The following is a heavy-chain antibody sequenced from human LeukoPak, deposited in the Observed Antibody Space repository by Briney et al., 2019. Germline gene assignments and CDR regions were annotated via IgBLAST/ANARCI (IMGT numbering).Heavy chain of an antibody. D-gene: IGHD5-12*01. CDR1: GGSISSYY. V-gene: IGHV4-59*01. J-gene: IGHJ4*02. Sequence: SETLSLTCTVSGGSISSYYWSWIRQPPGKGLEWIGYINYSGSTNYNPSLKSRVTISVDTSKNQFSLKLSSVTAADTAVYYCARWLPHGSYFNYWGQGTLVTAPS. CDR3: ARWLPHGSYFNY. CDR2: INYSGST.